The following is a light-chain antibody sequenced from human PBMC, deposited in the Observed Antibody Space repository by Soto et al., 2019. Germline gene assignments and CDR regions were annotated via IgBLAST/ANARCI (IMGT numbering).Light chain of an antibody. CDR1: QSVSSN. CDR3: QQYNNWPFT. Sequence: EIVMTQSPATLSVSPGERATLSCRASQSVSSNLAWYQQKAGQAPRLLIYGASTRATGIPARFSGSGSGTEFTLTISSLQSEDFAVYYCQQYNNWPFTFGSGTKVDIK. J-gene: IGKJ3*01. V-gene: IGKV3-15*01. CDR2: GAS.